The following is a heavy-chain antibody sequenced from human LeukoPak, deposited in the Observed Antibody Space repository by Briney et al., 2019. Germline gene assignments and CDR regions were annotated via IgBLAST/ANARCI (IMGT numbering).Heavy chain of an antibody. CDR2: MNPNSGNT. J-gene: IGHJ4*02. Sequence: GASVKVSCKASGYTFTMYYIHWVRQAPGQGLEWMGWMNPNSGNTGYAQKFQGRVTMTRNTSISTAYMELSSLRSEDTAVYYCARDGCSGGSCYSSFSDYWGQGTLVTVSS. V-gene: IGHV1-8*01. CDR3: ARDGCSGGSCYSSFSDY. CDR1: GYTFTMYY. D-gene: IGHD2-15*01.